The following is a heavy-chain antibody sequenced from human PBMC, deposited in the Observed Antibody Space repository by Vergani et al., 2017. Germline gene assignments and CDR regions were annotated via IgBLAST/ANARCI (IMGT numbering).Heavy chain of an antibody. CDR1: GFTLNTYG. V-gene: IGHV3-30*02. Sequence: QVQILQSGGGVVQPGGSLRLSCTLSGFTLNTYGIHWVRQAPGKGLEWVSFIRYDGSSEYYADSVKGRFTISRDNSKNTLYLQMNSLRAEDTAVYYCAKSSNGILTGYYHFDYWGQGTLVTVSS. D-gene: IGHD3-9*01. J-gene: IGHJ4*02. CDR3: AKSSNGILTGYYHFDY. CDR2: IRYDGSSE.